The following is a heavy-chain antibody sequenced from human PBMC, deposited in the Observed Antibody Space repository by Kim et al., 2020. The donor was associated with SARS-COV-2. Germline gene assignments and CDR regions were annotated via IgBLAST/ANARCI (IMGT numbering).Heavy chain of an antibody. CDR3: ARASSEWWLPTGHYFDY. V-gene: IGHV3-21*01. Sequence: GGSLRLSCAASGFTFSSYSMNWVRQAPGKGLEWVSSISSSSSYIYYADSVKGRFTISRDNAKNSLYLQMNSLRAEDTAVYYCARASSEWWLPTGHYFDYWGQGTLVTVSS. J-gene: IGHJ4*02. CDR2: ISSSSSYI. CDR1: GFTFSSYS. D-gene: IGHD5-12*01.